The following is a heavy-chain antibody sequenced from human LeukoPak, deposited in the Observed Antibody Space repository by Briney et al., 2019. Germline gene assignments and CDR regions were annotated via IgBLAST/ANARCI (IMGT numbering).Heavy chain of an antibody. CDR3: ARESAPHYGMDV. D-gene: IGHD3-3*01. Sequence: GGSLRLTCAASGFTFSGYYMSWIRQAPGKGLEWVSYISSSGSTIYYADSVKGRFTISRDNAKNSLYLQMNSLRAEDTAVYYCARESAPHYGMDVWGQGTTVTVSS. J-gene: IGHJ6*02. CDR1: GFTFSGYY. V-gene: IGHV3-11*01. CDR2: ISSSGSTI.